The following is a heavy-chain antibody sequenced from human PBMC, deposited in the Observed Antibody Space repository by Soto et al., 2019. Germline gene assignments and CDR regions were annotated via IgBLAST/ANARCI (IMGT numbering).Heavy chain of an antibody. CDR3: AGDSSGYFDGSY. CDR1: GGTFSSYA. CDR2: IIPLFGTT. Sequence: ASVKVSCKASGGTFSSYAISWVRQAPGQGLEWLGGIIPLFGTTNYAQDFQGRVTITADESTTTAYMELSSLRSDDTAVYYCAGDSSGYFDGSYWGQGTLVTVPQ. D-gene: IGHD3-22*01. J-gene: IGHJ4*02. V-gene: IGHV1-69*13.